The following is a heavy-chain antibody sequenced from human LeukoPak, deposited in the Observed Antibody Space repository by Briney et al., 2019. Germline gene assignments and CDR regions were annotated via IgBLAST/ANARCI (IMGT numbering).Heavy chain of an antibody. CDR2: ISYDGNDK. Sequence: PGGSLRLSCAASGFNFRTYGMHWVRQAPGKGLEWVAVISYDGNDKYSADCVKGRFTISRDNSKNTLYLQMNSLRPEDTAIYYCAKDLSVAAADYYFDYWGQGTLVAVSS. CDR1: GFNFRTYG. V-gene: IGHV3-30*18. D-gene: IGHD6-13*01. CDR3: AKDLSVAAADYYFDY. J-gene: IGHJ4*02.